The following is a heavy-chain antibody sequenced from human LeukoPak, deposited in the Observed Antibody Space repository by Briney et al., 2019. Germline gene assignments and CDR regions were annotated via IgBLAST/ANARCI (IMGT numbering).Heavy chain of an antibody. V-gene: IGHV1-2*02. Sequence: GASVKVSCKASGYTFTGYYMHWVRQAPGQGLEWMGWINPNSGGTNYAQKFQGRVTMTRDTSTSTAYMELSSLRSEDTAVYYCAAAYYDFWSGYYNSWTFDYWGQGTLVTVSS. CDR1: GYTFTGYY. CDR3: AAAYYDFWSGYYNSWTFDY. J-gene: IGHJ4*02. CDR2: INPNSGGT. D-gene: IGHD3-3*01.